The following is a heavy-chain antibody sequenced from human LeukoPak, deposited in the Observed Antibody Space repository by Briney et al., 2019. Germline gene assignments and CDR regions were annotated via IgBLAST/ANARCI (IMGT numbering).Heavy chain of an antibody. CDR2: IKSKTDDGTT. CDR1: GFTFSNAW. J-gene: IGHJ4*02. CDR3: STDEMSVDY. D-gene: IGHD5-24*01. Sequence: GGSLRLSCAASGFTFSNAWMNWVRQAPGKGLEWVGRIKSKTDDGTTDYAAPVKGRFTISRDDSKNTLYLQMNSLKTEDTAVDYCSTDEMSVDYWGQGTLVTVSS. V-gene: IGHV3-15*01.